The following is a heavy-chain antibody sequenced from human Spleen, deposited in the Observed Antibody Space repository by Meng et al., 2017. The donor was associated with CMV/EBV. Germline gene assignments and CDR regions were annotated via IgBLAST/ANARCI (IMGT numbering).Heavy chain of an antibody. CDR3: ARIERRRILKYCGSDCSTTDY. D-gene: IGHD2-21*02. V-gene: IGHV4-4*02. CDR1: SSTL. Sequence: SSTLFSWVRQFPGNGLSLLVTLYPCARPNYTPSLMSRVTISVDKFQNQFSLKLGSVTAADTAVYYCARIERRRILKYCGSDCSTTDYWGQGTLVTVSS. J-gene: IGHJ4*02. CDR2: LYPCARP.